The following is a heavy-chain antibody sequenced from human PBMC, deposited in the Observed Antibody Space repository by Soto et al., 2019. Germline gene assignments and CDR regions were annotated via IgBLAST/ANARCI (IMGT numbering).Heavy chain of an antibody. CDR3: ARSQGSSNNLEIYYYYYYGMDV. D-gene: IGHD2-2*01. V-gene: IGHV1-69*01. CDR1: GGTFSSYA. J-gene: IGHJ6*02. CDR2: IIPISETT. Sequence: QVQLVQSGAEVKKPGSSVKVSCKASGGTFSSYAISWVRQAPGQGLEWMGGIIPISETTNYAQKFQGRVTITADESKSTAYMELSSMRSEDTAVYYCARSQGSSNNLEIYYYYYYGMDVWGHGTTFTVSS.